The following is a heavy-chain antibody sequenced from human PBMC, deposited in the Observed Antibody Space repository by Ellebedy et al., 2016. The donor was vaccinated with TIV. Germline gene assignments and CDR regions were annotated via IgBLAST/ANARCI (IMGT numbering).Heavy chain of an antibody. J-gene: IGHJ2*01. CDR2: IRDKANTYRT. CDR1: GFTFSDHY. Sequence: GESLKISCAASGFTFSDHYMDWVRQAPGKGLEWIGRIRDKANTYRTEYAASVKGRFTISRDDSKNSLYLQMSSLRAEDTAVYYCAKSGAAAGLSYWYFDLWGRGTLVTVSS. CDR3: AKSGAAAGLSYWYFDL. D-gene: IGHD6-13*01. V-gene: IGHV3-72*01.